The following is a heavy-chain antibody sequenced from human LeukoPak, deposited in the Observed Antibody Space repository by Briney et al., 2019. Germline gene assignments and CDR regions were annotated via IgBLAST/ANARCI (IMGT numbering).Heavy chain of an antibody. CDR1: GFTFSSYS. V-gene: IGHV3-21*01. J-gene: IGHJ4*02. Sequence: GGSLRLSCAASGFTFSSYSMNWVRQAPGKGLEWVSSISNSSSYIYYADSVKGRFTISRDNAKNSLYLQMNSLRAEDTAVYYCARAPGSNYWGQGTLVTVSS. CDR3: ARAPGSNY. CDR2: ISNSSSYI.